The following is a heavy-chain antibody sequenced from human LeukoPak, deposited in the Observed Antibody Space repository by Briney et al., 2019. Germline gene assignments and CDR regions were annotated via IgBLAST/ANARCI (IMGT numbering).Heavy chain of an antibody. CDR2: ISGSGSNV. CDR1: GFTFSSHG. CDR3: ARDIRCSGSYGWFDP. V-gene: IGHV3-21*01. J-gene: IGHJ5*02. D-gene: IGHD1-26*01. Sequence: GGSLRLSCAASGFTFSSHGMSWVRQAPGKGLEWVSSISGSGSNVYYADSVKGRFTISRDNAKNSLFLQMNSLRAEDTAVYYCARDIRCSGSYGWFDPWGQGTLVTVSS.